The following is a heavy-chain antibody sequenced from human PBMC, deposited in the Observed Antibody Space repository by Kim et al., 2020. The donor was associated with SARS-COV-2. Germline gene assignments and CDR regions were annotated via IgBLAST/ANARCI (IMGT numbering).Heavy chain of an antibody. D-gene: IGHD3-10*01. J-gene: IGHJ4*02. CDR3: APGYYGSGSYYF. V-gene: IGHV1-2*02. Sequence: NYAQKFQGRVTMTRDTSISTAYMELSRLTSDDTAIYYCAPGYYGSGSYYFWGQGTLVTVSS.